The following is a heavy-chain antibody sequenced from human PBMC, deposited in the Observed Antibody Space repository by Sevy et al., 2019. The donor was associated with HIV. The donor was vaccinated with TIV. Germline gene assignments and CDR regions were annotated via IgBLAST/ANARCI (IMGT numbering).Heavy chain of an antibody. CDR1: GYTFTSKT. Sequence: ASVKVSCKASGYTFTSKTIHWVRQAPGQRLEWMGWINTGNGYTKYSQNLQGRVTITKDTSANTAYMELSSLKSEDTAVYYCARDLGMTRGFDYWGQGTLVTVSS. CDR3: ARDLGMTRGFDY. J-gene: IGHJ4*02. V-gene: IGHV1-3*04. CDR2: INTGNGYT. D-gene: IGHD3-10*01.